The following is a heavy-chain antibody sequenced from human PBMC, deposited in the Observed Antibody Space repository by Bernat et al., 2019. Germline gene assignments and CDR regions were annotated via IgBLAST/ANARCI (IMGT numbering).Heavy chain of an antibody. CDR3: AKRHAGAGTYYFDY. D-gene: IGHD6-19*01. CDR1: GFTFSSYG. CDR2: IRDDGSNK. Sequence: QVQLVESGGGVVQRGGSLRLSCAASGFTFSSYGMHWVRQAPGKGLEWVAFIRDDGSNKYYADSVKGPFTISRDNSRNTMYLQLNSRMAEDTAVYYCAKRHAGAGTYYFDYWGRGTLVTVSS. J-gene: IGHJ4*02. V-gene: IGHV3-30*02.